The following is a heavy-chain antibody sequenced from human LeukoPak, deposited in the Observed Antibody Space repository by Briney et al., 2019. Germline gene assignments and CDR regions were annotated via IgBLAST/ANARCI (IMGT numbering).Heavy chain of an antibody. CDR2: IGIYRDHT. CDR1: GFTFCDYS. Sequence: GGSLTLFCAASGFTFCDYSVNWARQAPGKGREWISYIGIYRDHTNYAHSVKGRFTNSGDKAKNSLYVQMSSLGVEDTALYYCARDCQYAFDNWGQGTLVTVSS. D-gene: IGHD2-2*01. V-gene: IGHV3-21*05. CDR3: ARDCQYAFDN. J-gene: IGHJ4*02.